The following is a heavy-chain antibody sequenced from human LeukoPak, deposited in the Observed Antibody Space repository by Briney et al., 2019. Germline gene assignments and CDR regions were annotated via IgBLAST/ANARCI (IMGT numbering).Heavy chain of an antibody. D-gene: IGHD3-22*01. V-gene: IGHV4-61*02. CDR2: IYYSGNT. CDR1: GGSLSSGSYY. CDR3: ARGVVTQRYYMDV. J-gene: IGHJ6*03. Sequence: SETLSLTCTVSGGSLSSGSYYWTWIRQTAGKGLEWIGRIYYSGNTNYNPSLRSRVTISVDTSKNQFSLNIYSLTAADTAVYFCARGVVTQRYYMDVWGKGTTVTVSS.